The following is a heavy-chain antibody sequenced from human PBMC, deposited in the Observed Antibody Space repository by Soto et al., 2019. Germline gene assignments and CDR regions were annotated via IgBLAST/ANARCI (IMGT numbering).Heavy chain of an antibody. V-gene: IGHV4-4*02. Sequence: QVLLQESGPGLVKPSGTLSLTCTVSHFSVTNNKYWSWVRQSPGKPLDWIGEIYHSVTTYYNPSLSTRVSMSMDKSKNQISLILTSLTAADTAVYYCARDSRYCTDSGCSIIRDAFDVWGQGTLVTVSS. CDR3: ARDSRYCTDSGCSIIRDAFDV. J-gene: IGHJ3*01. D-gene: IGHD5-12*01. CDR2: IYHSVTT. CDR1: HFSVTNNKY.